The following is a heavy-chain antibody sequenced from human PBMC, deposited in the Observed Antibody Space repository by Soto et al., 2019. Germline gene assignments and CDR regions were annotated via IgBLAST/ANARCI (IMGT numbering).Heavy chain of an antibody. V-gene: IGHV4-34*01. D-gene: IGHD2-2*01. J-gene: IGHJ5*02. CDR1: GGVLRGFY. CDR2: INHSGST. Sequence: TLSLTSAVYGGVLRGFYWSWIRQPPGKGVEWIGEINHSGSTNYNPSLKSRVTISVDTSKNQFSLKLSSVTAADTAVYYCARALIVVVPAAMGSGWFDPWGQGTLVTVSS. CDR3: ARALIVVVPAAMGSGWFDP.